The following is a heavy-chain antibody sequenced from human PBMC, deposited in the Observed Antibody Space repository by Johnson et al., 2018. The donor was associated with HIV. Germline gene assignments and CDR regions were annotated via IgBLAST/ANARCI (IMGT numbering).Heavy chain of an antibody. Sequence: QMQLVESGGGVVQPGRSLRLSCAASGFTFYSYGMHWVRQAPGKGLEWVAVISYDGSNQYYADSVKGRFTISRDNAKNSLYLQMNSLSAEDTAVYYCAKRVPSKQLVDAFDIWGQGTMVTVSS. CDR2: ISYDGSNQ. J-gene: IGHJ3*02. V-gene: IGHV3-30*18. CDR1: GFTFYSYG. D-gene: IGHD6-6*01. CDR3: AKRVPSKQLVDAFDI.